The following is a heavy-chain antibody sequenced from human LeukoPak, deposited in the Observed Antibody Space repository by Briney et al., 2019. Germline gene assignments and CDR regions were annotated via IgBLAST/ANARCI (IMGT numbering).Heavy chain of an antibody. CDR1: GYTFSSYY. V-gene: IGHV1-46*01. CDR2: INPSGGST. CDR3: ARGSGSYQRWGAFDI. D-gene: IGHD1-26*01. Sequence: GASVTVSCKASGYTFSSYYMHWVRQAPGQGLEWVGIINPSGGSTSYAQKFQGRVTMTRDTSTSTVYMELSSLRSEDTAVYYCARGSGSYQRWGAFDIWGQGTMVTVSS. J-gene: IGHJ3*02.